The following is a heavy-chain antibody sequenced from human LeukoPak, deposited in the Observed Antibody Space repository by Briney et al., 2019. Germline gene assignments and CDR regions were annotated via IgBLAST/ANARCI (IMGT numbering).Heavy chain of an antibody. Sequence: PSETLSLTCTVSGGSISSYYWSWIRQPPGKGLEWIGYIYYSGSTNYNPSLKSRVTISVDTSKNQFSLKLSSVTAADTAVYYCARAPTPYCGGDCYLKGAFDIWGQGTMVTVSS. CDR2: IYYSGST. CDR3: ARAPTPYCGGDCYLKGAFDI. J-gene: IGHJ3*02. D-gene: IGHD2-21*01. V-gene: IGHV4-59*12. CDR1: GGSISSYY.